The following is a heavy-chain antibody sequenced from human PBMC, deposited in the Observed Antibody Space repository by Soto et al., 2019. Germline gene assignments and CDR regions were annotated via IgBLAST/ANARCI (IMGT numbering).Heavy chain of an antibody. CDR1: GFSLSTSGVG. Sequence: QITLKESGPTLVKPTQTLTLTCTFSGFSLSTSGVGVGWIRQPPGKALEWLALIYWDDDKRYSPSLKSRLTITKDTSKNQVVLTMTNMDPVDTATYYCAHTGGYCSSTSCYLGDWFDPWGQGTLVTVSS. CDR2: IYWDDDK. CDR3: AHTGGYCSSTSCYLGDWFDP. V-gene: IGHV2-5*02. D-gene: IGHD2-2*01. J-gene: IGHJ5*02.